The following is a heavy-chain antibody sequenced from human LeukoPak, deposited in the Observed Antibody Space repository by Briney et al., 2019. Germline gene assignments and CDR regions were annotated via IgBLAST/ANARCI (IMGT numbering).Heavy chain of an antibody. CDR2: ISGSGGST. CDR3: ARGGAPNLADY. CDR1: GFTFSDYA. J-gene: IGHJ4*02. D-gene: IGHD4/OR15-4a*01. V-gene: IGHV3-23*01. Sequence: GGSLRLSCAASGFTFSDYAMNWVRQAPGKGLEWVSTISGSGGSTYYAGSVKGRLTISRDNSKNTLYLQMNSLRAEDTAVYCCARGGAPNLADYWGQGTLVTDSS.